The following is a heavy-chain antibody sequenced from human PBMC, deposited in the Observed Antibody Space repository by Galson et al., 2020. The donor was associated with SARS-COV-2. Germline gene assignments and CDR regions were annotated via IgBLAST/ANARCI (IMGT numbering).Heavy chain of an antibody. CDR3: TTDRGIAARPLFDY. D-gene: IGHD6-6*01. CDR2: SKTKTEGGTP. J-gene: IGHJ4*02. Sequence: GGSPRPPCAASGFSFSDARMGWVRQAPGKGPEGVGRSKTKTEGGTPDDAAHGKGRFTRSRDESKNTVYLQMDSRKSVDTAVYFCTTDRGIAARPLFDYWGQGNLVTVSS. V-gene: IGHV3-15*01. CDR1: GFSFSDAR.